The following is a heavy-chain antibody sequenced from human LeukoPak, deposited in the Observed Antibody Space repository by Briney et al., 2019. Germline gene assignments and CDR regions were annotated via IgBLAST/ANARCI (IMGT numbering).Heavy chain of an antibody. D-gene: IGHD3-10*01. J-gene: IGHJ4*02. V-gene: IGHV4-34*01. CDR2: INHSGST. Sequence: PSETLSLTCAVYGGSFSGYYWSWIRQPPGKGLEWIGEINHSGSTNYNPSLKSRVTISVDTSKNQFSLKLSSVTAADTAMYYCARGDLYGSGSYLGYYFDYWGQGTLVTVSS. CDR1: GGSFSGYY. CDR3: ARGDLYGSGSYLGYYFDY.